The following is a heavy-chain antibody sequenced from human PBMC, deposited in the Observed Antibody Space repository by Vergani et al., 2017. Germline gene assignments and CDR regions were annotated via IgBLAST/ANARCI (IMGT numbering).Heavy chain of an antibody. CDR3: AKLPPLELRGGAFDI. V-gene: IGHV3-23*03. CDR2: IYSGGSST. J-gene: IGHJ3*02. Sequence: EVQLVESGGGLVQPGRSLRLSCAASGFTFDDYAMHWVRQAPGKGLEWVSGIYSGGSSTYYADSVKGRFTISRDNSKNTLYLQMNSLRAEDTAVYYCAKLPPLELRGGAFDIWGQGTMVTVSS. D-gene: IGHD1-7*01. CDR1: GFTFDDYA.